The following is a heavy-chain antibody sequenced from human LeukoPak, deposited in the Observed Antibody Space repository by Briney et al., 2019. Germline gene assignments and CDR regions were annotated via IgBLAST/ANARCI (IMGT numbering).Heavy chain of an antibody. J-gene: IGHJ4*02. CDR2: INPDGNKK. CDR3: ARDLAYSRLDY. CDR1: GFIVSNYW. V-gene: IGHV3-7*01. D-gene: IGHD5-18*01. Sequence: PGGSLRLSCAASGFIVSNYWMHWVRQAPGKGLEWVASINPDGNKKYSADSVKGRFTISRDNAENSLYLQMNSLRVEDTAFYYCARDLAYSRLDYWGQGMLVTVSS.